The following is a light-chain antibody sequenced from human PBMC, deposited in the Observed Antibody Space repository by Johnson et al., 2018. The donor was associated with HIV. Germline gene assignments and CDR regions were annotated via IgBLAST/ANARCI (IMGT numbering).Light chain of an antibody. CDR3: GTCDSSLSAEV. CDR2: DNN. J-gene: IGLJ1*01. V-gene: IGLV1-51*01. CDR1: SSNVGSSF. Sequence: QSVLTQPPSVSAAPGQTVTISCSGSSSNVGSSFVSWYRQVPGTAPKLLIYDNNKRPSGIPDRFSGPKSGTSATLGITGLQTGDEADYYRGTCDSSLSAEVVGTGTKVTVL.